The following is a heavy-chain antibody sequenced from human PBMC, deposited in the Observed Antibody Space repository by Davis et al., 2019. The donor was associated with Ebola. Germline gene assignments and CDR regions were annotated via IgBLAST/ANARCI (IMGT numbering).Heavy chain of an antibody. CDR2: IIPIFGTA. CDR3: AAAAGSYYYYYGMDV. CDR1: GGTFSSYA. D-gene: IGHD6-13*01. J-gene: IGHJ6*02. V-gene: IGHV1-69*05. Sequence: SVKVSCKASGGTFSSYAISWVRQAPGQGLEWMGGIIPIFGTANYAQKFQERVTITRDMSTSTAYMELSSLRSEDTAVYYCAAAAGSYYYYYGMDVWGQGTTVTVSS.